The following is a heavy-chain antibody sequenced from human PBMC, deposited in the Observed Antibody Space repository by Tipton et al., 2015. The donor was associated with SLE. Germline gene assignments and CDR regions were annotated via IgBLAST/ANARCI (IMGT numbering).Heavy chain of an antibody. J-gene: IGHJ4*02. CDR2: IYYNGGT. V-gene: IGHV4-59*12. CDR1: GGSISDSY. D-gene: IGHD3-10*01. CDR3: AGLGGPRKFFFEY. Sequence: TLSLTCTVSGGSISDSYWSWIRQPPGKGLEWIGFIYYNGGTNYNPSLESRLTISVDTSKKQFSLNLSSVTAADTAVYFCAGLGGPRKFFFEYWGQGTLVTVSS.